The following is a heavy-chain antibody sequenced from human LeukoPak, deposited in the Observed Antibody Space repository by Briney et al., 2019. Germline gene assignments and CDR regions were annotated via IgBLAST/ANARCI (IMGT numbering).Heavy chain of an antibody. CDR3: ARPGDYDFWSGYPLY. CDR1: GGTFSSYA. CDR2: IIPIFGTA. J-gene: IGHJ4*02. V-gene: IGHV1-69*06. D-gene: IGHD3-3*01. Sequence: SVKVSCKASGGTFSSYAISWVRQAPGQGLEWMGGIIPIFGTANYAQKFQGRVTITADKSTSTAYMELSSLRSEDTAVYYCARPGDYDFWSGYPLYWGQGTLVTVSS.